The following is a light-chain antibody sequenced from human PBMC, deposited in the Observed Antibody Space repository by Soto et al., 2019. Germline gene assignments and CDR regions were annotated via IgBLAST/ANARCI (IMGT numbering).Light chain of an antibody. CDR1: SSDVGGYNY. CDR2: EVT. CDR3: SSYAGSNILV. V-gene: IGLV2-8*01. Sequence: QSGLTQPPSASGSPGQSVTISCTGTSSDVGGYNYVSWYQQHPGKVPKLMIYEVTKRPSGVPDRFSGSKSGSTASLTVSGLQAEDEADYYCSSYAGSNILVFGGGTKLTVL. J-gene: IGLJ3*02.